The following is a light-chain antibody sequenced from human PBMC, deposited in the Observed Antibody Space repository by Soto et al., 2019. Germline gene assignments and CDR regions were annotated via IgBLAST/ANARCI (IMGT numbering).Light chain of an antibody. CDR3: QQRYDWPPLT. J-gene: IGKJ5*01. CDR2: DTS. V-gene: IGKV3-11*01. Sequence: EIVLTQSPATLSLSPGERATLSCRASQSVKNYLAWYQQKPGQVPRLLIYDTSNRATGVPARFSGSGSGTDFTLSISSLEPEDFAVYYCQQRYDWPPLTFGQGTRLEIK. CDR1: QSVKNY.